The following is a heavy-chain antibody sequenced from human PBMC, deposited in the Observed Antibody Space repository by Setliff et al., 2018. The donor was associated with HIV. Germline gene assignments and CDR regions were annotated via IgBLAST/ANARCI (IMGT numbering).Heavy chain of an antibody. Sequence: PGGSLRLSCAASGFTSSSYSMNWVRQAPGKGLEWVSYIRSNSGTQYYGDSVVGRFTISRDNDEKALYLEMNGLTADDTAIYYCARGRCSGGSCFFDYWGQGTLVTVSS. D-gene: IGHD2-15*01. J-gene: IGHJ4*02. V-gene: IGHV3-48*01. CDR1: GFTSSSYS. CDR2: IRSNSGTQ. CDR3: ARGRCSGGSCFFDY.